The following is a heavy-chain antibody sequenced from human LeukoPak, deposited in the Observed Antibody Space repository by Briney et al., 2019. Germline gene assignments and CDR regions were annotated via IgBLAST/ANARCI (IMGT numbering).Heavy chain of an antibody. CDR2: ISSSGSYI. Sequence: GGSLRLSCAASGFTFSSYSMNWVRQAPGKGLEWVSSISSSGSYIYYADSVKGRFTISRDNAKNSLYLQMNSLRAEDTAVYYCARDGDGDYVSDYWGQGTLVTVSS. CDR1: GFTFSSYS. V-gene: IGHV3-21*01. D-gene: IGHD4-17*01. CDR3: ARDGDGDYVSDY. J-gene: IGHJ4*02.